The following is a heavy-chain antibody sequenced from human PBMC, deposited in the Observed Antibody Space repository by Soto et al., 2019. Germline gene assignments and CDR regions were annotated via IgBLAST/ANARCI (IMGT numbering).Heavy chain of an antibody. CDR3: ARAAEPSDYYGMYV. J-gene: IGHJ6*02. Sequence: SETLSLTCAVYGGSFNGYYWSWIRQPPGKGLERIGEINHGGSINYFPSLKSRVTISLDTSKNKFSRKLSSGTAADTAVYYCARAAEPSDYYGMYVWGQGTTVTVSS. CDR1: GGSFNGYY. D-gene: IGHD6-19*01. V-gene: IGHV4-34*01. CDR2: INHGGSI.